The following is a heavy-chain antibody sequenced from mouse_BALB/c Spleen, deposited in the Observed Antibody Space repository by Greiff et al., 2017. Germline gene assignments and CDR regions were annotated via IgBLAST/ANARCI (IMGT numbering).Heavy chain of an antibody. V-gene: IGHV5-17*02. CDR2: ISSGSSTI. D-gene: IGHD1-1*02. Sequence: EVKVVESGGGLVQPGGSRKLSCAASGFTFSSFGMHWVRQAPEKGLEWVAYISSGSSTIYYADTVKGRFTISRDNPKNTLFLQMTSLRSEDTAMYYCARSLWDYAMDYWGQGTSVTVSS. J-gene: IGHJ4*01. CDR3: ARSLWDYAMDY. CDR1: GFTFSSFG.